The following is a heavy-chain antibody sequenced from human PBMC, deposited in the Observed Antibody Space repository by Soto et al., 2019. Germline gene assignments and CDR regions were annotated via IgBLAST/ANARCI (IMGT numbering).Heavy chain of an antibody. V-gene: IGHV4-30-2*05. D-gene: IGHD2-8*01. CDR1: GGCISSGGYS. CDR2: IYHSGST. J-gene: IGHJ6*02. Sequence: SETLSLTCAVSGGCISSGGYSWSWIRQPPGKGLEWIGYIYHSGSTYYNPSLKSRVTISVDTSKNQFSLKLSSVTAADTAVYYCARDGGFCTNGVCPVYYYYGMDVWGQGTTVTVSS. CDR3: ARDGGFCTNGVCPVYYYYGMDV.